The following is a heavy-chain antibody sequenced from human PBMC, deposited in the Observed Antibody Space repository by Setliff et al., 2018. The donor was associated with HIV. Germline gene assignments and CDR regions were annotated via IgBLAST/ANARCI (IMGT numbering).Heavy chain of an antibody. CDR2: IITILGIP. Sequence: SVKVSCKASGDTFNSYTFTWVRQAPGQGPEWMGGIITILGIPNYAPKSQHRVTISADESTKTIYMELSNLKSDDTAVYFCAREVGGRNTLGSCVLDYWGQGTPVTV. CDR1: GDTFNSYT. CDR3: AREVGGRNTLGSCVLDY. V-gene: IGHV1-69*10. J-gene: IGHJ4*02. D-gene: IGHD1-26*01.